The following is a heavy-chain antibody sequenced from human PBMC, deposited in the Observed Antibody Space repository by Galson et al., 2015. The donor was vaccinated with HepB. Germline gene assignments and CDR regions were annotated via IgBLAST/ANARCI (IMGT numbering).Heavy chain of an antibody. CDR3: ARTDIVVVPAATDAFDI. J-gene: IGHJ3*02. V-gene: IGHV3-48*02. Sequence: SLRLSCAASGFTFSSYSMNWVRQAQGKGLEWVSYISSSSSNIYYADSVKGRFTIPRDNARNSLYLQMNILRDEDTAVYYCARTDIVVVPAATDAFDIWGQGTMVTVSS. CDR1: GFTFSSYS. CDR2: ISSSSSNI. D-gene: IGHD2-2*01.